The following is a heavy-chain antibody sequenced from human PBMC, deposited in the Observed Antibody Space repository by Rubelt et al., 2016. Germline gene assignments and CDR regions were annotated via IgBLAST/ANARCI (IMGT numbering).Heavy chain of an antibody. CDR3: ARGGGYSSSPGIDY. Sequence: QVQLQESGPGLVKPSETLSLTCTVSGGSISSYYWSWIRQPPGKGLEWLGYIYYSGITNYNPSLKSRFTIAVDTSKHHFSLKLSCVTAADTAVYYCARGGGYSSSPGIDYWGQGTLVTVSS. CDR2: IYYSGIT. J-gene: IGHJ4*02. CDR1: GGSISSYY. V-gene: IGHV4-59*12. D-gene: IGHD6-6*01.